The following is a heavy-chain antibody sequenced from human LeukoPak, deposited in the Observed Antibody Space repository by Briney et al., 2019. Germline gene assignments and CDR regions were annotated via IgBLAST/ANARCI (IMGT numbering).Heavy chain of an antibody. D-gene: IGHD3-10*01. J-gene: IGHJ4*02. CDR1: GYTFTNYA. Sequence: GASVNVSCKTSGYTFTNYAIHWVRQAPGQRLEWMGWINAGYGNTKYSQKFQGRVTLTSDTSANTAYMDLSSLKSEDTAVYYCATSFGATRGYWGQGTLVTVSS. CDR2: INAGYGNT. V-gene: IGHV1-3*01. CDR3: ATSFGATRGY.